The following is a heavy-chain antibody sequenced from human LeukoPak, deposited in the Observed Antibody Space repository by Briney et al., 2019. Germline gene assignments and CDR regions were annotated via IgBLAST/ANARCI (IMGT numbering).Heavy chain of an antibody. CDR2: IYYSGST. J-gene: IGHJ6*02. Sequence: SETLSLTCTVSGGSISSYYWSWIRQPPGKGLEWIGYIYYSGSTNYNPSLKSRVTISVDTSKNQFSLKLSSVTAADTAVYYCASMGQGAYYYYYGMDVWGQGTTVTVSS. V-gene: IGHV4-59*01. CDR1: GGSISSYY. D-gene: IGHD1-26*01. CDR3: ASMGQGAYYYYYGMDV.